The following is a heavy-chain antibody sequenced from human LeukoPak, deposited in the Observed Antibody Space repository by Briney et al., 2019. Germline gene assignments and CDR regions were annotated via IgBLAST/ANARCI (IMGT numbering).Heavy chain of an antibody. CDR2: ISSSSSTI. CDR3: AKGPNGDPDYFDY. Sequence: PGGSLRLSCAASGFTFSSYSMNWVRQAPGKGLEWVSYISSSSSTIYYADSVKGRFTISRDNAKNSLYLQMNSLRAEDTAVYYCAKGPNGDPDYFDYWGQGTLVTVSS. CDR1: GFTFSSYS. D-gene: IGHD4-17*01. J-gene: IGHJ4*02. V-gene: IGHV3-48*01.